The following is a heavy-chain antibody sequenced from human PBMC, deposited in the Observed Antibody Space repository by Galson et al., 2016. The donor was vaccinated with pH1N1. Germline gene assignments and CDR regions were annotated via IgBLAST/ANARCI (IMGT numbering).Heavy chain of an antibody. J-gene: IGHJ3*02. CDR1: GFTFSRSW. CDR2: INDDGSER. Sequence: CAGSGFTFSRSWMSWVRQSPGQGLQWVAHINDDGSERYYVDSVVKGRFTISRDNARNSLYLQMNSLGVEDTAVYYSARDPLRGALDIWGQGTKLTVSS. D-gene: IGHD1-26*01. V-gene: IGHV3-7*01. CDR3: ARDPLRGALDI.